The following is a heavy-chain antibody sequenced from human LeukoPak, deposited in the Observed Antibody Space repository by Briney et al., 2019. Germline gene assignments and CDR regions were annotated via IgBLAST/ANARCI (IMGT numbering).Heavy chain of an antibody. J-gene: IGHJ5*02. V-gene: IGHV4-38-2*02. CDR1: GYSISSGYY. Sequence: PSETLSLTCTVSGYSISSGYYWGWIRQPPGKGLEWIGSIYHSGSTYYNPSLKSRVTISLDTSKNQFSLKLSSVTAADTAIYYCARAYHSSWYLNWLDPWGQGTLVTVSS. D-gene: IGHD6-13*01. CDR3: ARAYHSSWYLNWLDP. CDR2: IYHSGST.